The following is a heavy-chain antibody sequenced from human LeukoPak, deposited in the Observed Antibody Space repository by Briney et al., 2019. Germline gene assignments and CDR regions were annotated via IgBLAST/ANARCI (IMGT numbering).Heavy chain of an antibody. J-gene: IGHJ4*02. D-gene: IGHD3-10*01. CDR2: IWYDGSNK. Sequence: PGGSLRLSCAASGFTFSSYGMHWVRQAPGKGLEWAAVIWYDGSNKYYADSVKGRFTISRDNSKNTLYLQMNSLRAEDTAVYYCARDRVLMVRGVSPDYWGQGTLVTVSS. CDR3: ARDRVLMVRGVSPDY. V-gene: IGHV3-33*01. CDR1: GFTFSSYG.